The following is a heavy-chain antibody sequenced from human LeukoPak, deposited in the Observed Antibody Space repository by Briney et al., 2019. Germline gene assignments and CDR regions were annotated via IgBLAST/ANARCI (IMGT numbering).Heavy chain of an antibody. CDR2: IYYSGST. Sequence: SETLSLTCTVSGGSISSYYWSWIRQPPGKGLEWIGYIYYSGSTNYNPSLKSRVTISVDTSKNQFSLKLSSVTAADTAVYYCACKGYSSGWYLSGDAFDIWGQGTMVTVSS. V-gene: IGHV4-59*08. CDR1: GGSISSYY. J-gene: IGHJ3*02. D-gene: IGHD6-19*01. CDR3: ACKGYSSGWYLSGDAFDI.